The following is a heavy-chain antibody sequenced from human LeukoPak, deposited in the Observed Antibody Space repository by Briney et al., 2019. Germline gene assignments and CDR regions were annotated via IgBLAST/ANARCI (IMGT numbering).Heavy chain of an antibody. V-gene: IGHV1-2*02. CDR3: ARDLTGTFGP. J-gene: IGHJ5*02. Sequence: ASVKVSCKASGYTFTGYYMHWVRQAPGQGLELMGRINPNSGGTNYAQNFQGRVTMTRDTSISTAYMEPSRLRSDDTAVYYCARDLTGTFGPWGQGTLVTVSS. CDR1: GYTFTGYY. D-gene: IGHD1-7*01. CDR2: INPNSGGT.